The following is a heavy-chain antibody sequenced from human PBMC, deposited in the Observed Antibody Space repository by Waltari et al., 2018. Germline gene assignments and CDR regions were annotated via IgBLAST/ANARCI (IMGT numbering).Heavy chain of an antibody. Sequence: QVQLQESGPGLVKPSETLSLTCAVSGYSISSGYYWGWIRQPPGKGLEWIGSIYHSGSTYYNPSLKSRVTISVDTSKNQFSLKLSSVTAADTAVYYCARVASAYCGGDCSFSVFDYWGQGTLVTVSS. CDR2: IYHSGST. V-gene: IGHV4-38-2*01. D-gene: IGHD2-21*01. CDR3: ARVASAYCGGDCSFSVFDY. J-gene: IGHJ4*02. CDR1: GYSISSGYY.